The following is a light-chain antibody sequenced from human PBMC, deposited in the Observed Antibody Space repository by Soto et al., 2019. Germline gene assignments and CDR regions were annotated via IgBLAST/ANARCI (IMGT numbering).Light chain of an antibody. CDR1: SSNIGAGYD. CDR2: GNS. CDR3: QSYDSSLSAWV. Sequence: QSVLTQPPSVSGAPGQRVTISCTESSSNIGAGYDVHWYQQLPGTAPKLLTYGNSNRPSGVPDRFSGSKSGTSASLAITGLQAEDEADYYCQSYDSSLSAWVFGGGTKLTVL. V-gene: IGLV1-40*01. J-gene: IGLJ3*02.